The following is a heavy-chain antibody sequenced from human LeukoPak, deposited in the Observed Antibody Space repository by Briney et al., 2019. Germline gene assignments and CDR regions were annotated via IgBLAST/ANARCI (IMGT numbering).Heavy chain of an antibody. J-gene: IGHJ4*02. Sequence: PGGSLRLSCAASGFTFSSYGMHWVRQAPGKGLEWVAVMSYDGSNKYYADSVKGRFTISRDNSKNTLYLQMNSLRAEDTAVYYCAKDKGYCSGGSCYGGGDWGQGTLVTVSS. CDR2: MSYDGSNK. D-gene: IGHD2-15*01. V-gene: IGHV3-30*18. CDR3: AKDKGYCSGGSCYGGGD. CDR1: GFTFSSYG.